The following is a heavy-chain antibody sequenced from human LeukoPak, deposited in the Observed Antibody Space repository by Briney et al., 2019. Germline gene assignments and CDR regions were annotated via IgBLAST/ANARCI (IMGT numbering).Heavy chain of an antibody. Sequence: PSETLSLTCTVSGGSISSSSYYWGWIRQPPGKGLEWIGSIYYSGSTYYNPSLKSRVTISVDTSKNQFSLKLSSVAAADTAVYYCAREIRLAVAGNYFDYWGQGTLVTVSS. CDR1: GGSISSSSYY. J-gene: IGHJ4*02. CDR2: IYYSGST. D-gene: IGHD6-19*01. V-gene: IGHV4-39*07. CDR3: AREIRLAVAGNYFDY.